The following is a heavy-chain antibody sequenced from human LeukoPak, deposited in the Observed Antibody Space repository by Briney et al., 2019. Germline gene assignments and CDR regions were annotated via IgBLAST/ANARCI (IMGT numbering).Heavy chain of an antibody. V-gene: IGHV3-74*01. CDR1: GFTFSNFW. Sequence: GGSLRLSCTASGFTFSNFWMHRVLQAPGKGLVWVSRINSDGSSTSYADSVKVRFTISRNNAENTLYLQMNSLRAEDTAVYFCATGQLWSSYYYDYWGQGTLVTVSS. J-gene: IGHJ4*02. D-gene: IGHD3-3*01. CDR3: ATGQLWSSYYYDY. CDR2: INSDGSST.